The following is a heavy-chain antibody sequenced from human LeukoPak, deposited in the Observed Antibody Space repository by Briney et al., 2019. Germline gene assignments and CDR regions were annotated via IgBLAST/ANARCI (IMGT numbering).Heavy chain of an antibody. V-gene: IGHV3-7*01. J-gene: IGHJ4*02. D-gene: IGHD2-15*01. Sequence: GGSLRFSCAVSGFTFSNYWMTWVRQAPGKGLEWVAHIKEDGSEKYYVDSVKGRFTISRDNAKNSLYLQMNSLRAEDTAIYYCARSQNWWLDYWGQGTLVTVSS. CDR2: IKEDGSEK. CDR1: GFTFSNYW. CDR3: ARSQNWWLDY.